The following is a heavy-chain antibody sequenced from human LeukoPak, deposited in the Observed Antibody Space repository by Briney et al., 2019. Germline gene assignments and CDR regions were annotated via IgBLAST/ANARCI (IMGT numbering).Heavy chain of an antibody. CDR3: ARLAEDSSGYYYTEGSWFDR. D-gene: IGHD3-22*01. J-gene: IGHJ5*02. CDR1: GGSISSYY. CDR2: ICYSGST. Sequence: PSETLSLICTVSGGSISSYYWSWIRQRPGKGLEWVGYICYSGSTNYNPSLKSRVTISVDTSKNQFSLKLSSVTAADTAVYYCARLAEDSSGYYYTEGSWFDRWGQGTLVTVSS. V-gene: IGHV4-59*08.